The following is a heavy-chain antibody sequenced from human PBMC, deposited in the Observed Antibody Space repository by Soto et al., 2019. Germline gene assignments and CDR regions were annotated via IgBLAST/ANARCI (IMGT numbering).Heavy chain of an antibody. CDR1: GFTFSSYW. CDR2: INSDGNWI. J-gene: IGHJ4*02. V-gene: IGHV3-74*01. D-gene: IGHD4-17*01. Sequence: GGSLRLSCAASGFTFSSYWMHWVRQAPGQGLVWVSHINSDGNWITYADSVKGRFTISRDNAKNTLYLQMNSLRAEDTAVYYCAKSTTGDYVFWGQGTLVTVSS. CDR3: AKSTTGDYVF.